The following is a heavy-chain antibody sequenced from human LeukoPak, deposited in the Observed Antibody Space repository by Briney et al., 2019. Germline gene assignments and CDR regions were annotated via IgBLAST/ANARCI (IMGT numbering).Heavy chain of an antibody. Sequence: PGGSLRLSCAASGFTFSSYGMHWVRQAPGKGLEWVAFIRYDGSNKYYADSVKGRFTISRDNSKNTLYLQMNSLSAEDTAVYYCAKPPRQLLYTDYWGQGTLVTVSS. V-gene: IGHV3-30*02. CDR3: AKPPRQLLYTDY. J-gene: IGHJ4*02. CDR1: GFTFSSYG. D-gene: IGHD2-2*02. CDR2: IRYDGSNK.